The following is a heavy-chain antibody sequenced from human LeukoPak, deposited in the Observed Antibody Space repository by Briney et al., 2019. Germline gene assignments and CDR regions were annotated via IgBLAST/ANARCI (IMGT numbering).Heavy chain of an antibody. D-gene: IGHD5/OR15-5a*01. Sequence: GGSLRLSCAASGFTFSNAWMSWVRQAPGKGLEWVGRIKTKTDGGTTDYAAPVKGRFTISRDDSKSIAYLQMNSLKTEDTAVYYCTRARSVYVGAFDIWGQGTMVTVSS. CDR2: IKTKTDGGTT. J-gene: IGHJ3*02. CDR1: GFTFSNAW. V-gene: IGHV3-15*01. CDR3: TRARSVYVGAFDI.